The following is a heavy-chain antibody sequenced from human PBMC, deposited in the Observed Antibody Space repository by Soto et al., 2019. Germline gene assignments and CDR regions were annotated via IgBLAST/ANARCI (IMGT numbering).Heavy chain of an antibody. D-gene: IGHD3-3*01. CDR3: ARDRPAYYDFWSGYCDY. Sequence: GGSLRLSCAASGFTFSSYGMHWVRQAPGKGLEWVAVIWYDGSNKYYADSVKGRFTISRDNSKNTLYLQMNSLRAEATAVYYCARDRPAYYDFWSGYCDYWGQGTLVTVSS. CDR2: IWYDGSNK. J-gene: IGHJ4*02. CDR1: GFTFSSYG. V-gene: IGHV3-33*01.